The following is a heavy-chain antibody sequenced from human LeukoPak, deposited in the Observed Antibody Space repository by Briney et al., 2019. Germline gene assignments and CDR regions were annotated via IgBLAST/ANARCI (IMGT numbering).Heavy chain of an antibody. J-gene: IGHJ4*02. CDR3: ARGLYYGNFDY. V-gene: IGHV1-18*01. D-gene: IGHD3-10*01. CDR1: GYTFTSYG. CDR2: ISAYNGNT. Sequence: ASVKVSCKASGYTFTSYGISWVRQAPGQGLEWMGWISAYNGNTNYAQKFQGRVTMTRNTSISTAYMELSSLRSEDTAVYYCARGLYYGNFDYWGQGTLVTVSS.